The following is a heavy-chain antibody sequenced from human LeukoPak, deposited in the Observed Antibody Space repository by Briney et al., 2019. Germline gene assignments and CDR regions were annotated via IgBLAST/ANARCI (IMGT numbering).Heavy chain of an antibody. J-gene: IGHJ4*02. CDR3: ARRPEGLDS. CDR2: IKPDGSAE. V-gene: IGHV3-7*01. Sequence: PGGSLRLSCATSGFTFSSNWMSWVRHAPGRGLEWVANIKPDGSAEYYAASVRGRFTVSRDNAKNSLYLQMNSLRAEDTAVYFCARRPEGLDSWGQGTLVTVSS. CDR1: GFTFSSNW.